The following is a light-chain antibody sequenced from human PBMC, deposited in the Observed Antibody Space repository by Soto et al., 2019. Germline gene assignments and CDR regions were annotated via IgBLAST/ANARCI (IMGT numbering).Light chain of an antibody. CDR3: QQYGSSFFT. V-gene: IGKV3-20*01. CDR1: QSVSSSY. Sequence: EIVLTQSPGTLSLSPGVRATLSCRASQSVSSSYLAWYQQKPGQAPRLLIYGASSRATGIPDRFSGSGSGTDFTLTIRRLEPEDFAVYYCQQYGSSFFTFGGGTKVEIK. J-gene: IGKJ4*01. CDR2: GAS.